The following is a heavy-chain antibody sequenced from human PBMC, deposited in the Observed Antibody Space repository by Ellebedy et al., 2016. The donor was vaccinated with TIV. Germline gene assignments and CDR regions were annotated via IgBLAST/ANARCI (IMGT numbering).Heavy chain of an antibody. J-gene: IGHJ3*02. CDR3: VRGTQGAFDI. CDR1: GFTFSTYD. CDR2: IGTIDNT. Sequence: GESLKISXAASGFTFSTYDMHWVRQGTGKSPEWVAAIGTIDNTYYPDSVKGRFTISRDDAKNSLYLQMNSLRVGDTAVHYCVRGTQGAFDIWGRGTMVIVSS. D-gene: IGHD1-26*01. V-gene: IGHV3-13*04.